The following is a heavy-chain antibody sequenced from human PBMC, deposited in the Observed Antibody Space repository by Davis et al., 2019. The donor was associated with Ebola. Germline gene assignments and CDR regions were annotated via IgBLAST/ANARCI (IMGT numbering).Heavy chain of an antibody. D-gene: IGHD6-13*01. CDR3: AREVWAGLAAAGTVWFDP. V-gene: IGHV4-4*02. Sequence: MPSETLSLTCAVSGGSISSSNWWSWVRQPPGKGLEWIGEIYHSGSTNYNPSLKSRVTISVDKSKNQFSLKLSSVTAADTAVYYCAREVWAGLAAAGTVWFDPWGQGTLVTVSS. J-gene: IGHJ5*02. CDR2: IYHSGST. CDR1: GGSISSSNW.